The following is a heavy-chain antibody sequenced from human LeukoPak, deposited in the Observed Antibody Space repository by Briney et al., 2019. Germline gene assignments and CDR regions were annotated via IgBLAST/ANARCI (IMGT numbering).Heavy chain of an antibody. D-gene: IGHD4-17*01. J-gene: IGHJ6*02. Sequence: GESLQISCKGSGYSFTSYWITWVRQLPGKGLGWMGRIDPSDSYTNYSPSFQGHVTISADKSISTAYLQWSSLKASDTAMYYCATVTTIYYYYGMDVWGQGTTVTVSS. CDR3: ATVTTIYYYYGMDV. CDR2: IDPSDSYT. CDR1: GYSFTSYW. V-gene: IGHV5-10-1*01.